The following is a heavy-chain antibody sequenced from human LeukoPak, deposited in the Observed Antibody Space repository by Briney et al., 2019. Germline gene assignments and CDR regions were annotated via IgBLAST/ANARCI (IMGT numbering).Heavy chain of an antibody. Sequence: ASVKASCKASGYTFTSYGISWVRQAPGQGLEWMGWISAYNGNTNYAQKLQGRVTMTTDTSTSTAYMELRSLKSEDTAVYYCARLWSYYDNSGFFEDYWGQGTLVTVSS. V-gene: IGHV1-18*01. CDR3: ARLWSYYDNSGFFEDY. J-gene: IGHJ4*02. D-gene: IGHD3-22*01. CDR1: GYTFTSYG. CDR2: ISAYNGNT.